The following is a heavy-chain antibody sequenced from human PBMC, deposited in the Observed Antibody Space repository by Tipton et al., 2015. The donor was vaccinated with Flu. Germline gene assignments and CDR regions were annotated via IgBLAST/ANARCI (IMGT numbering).Heavy chain of an antibody. CDR2: IRGDGGST. V-gene: IGHV3-43*02. J-gene: IGHJ4*02. D-gene: IGHD3-3*01. CDR3: AKDGPPYYDFWSGRNFDY. CDR1: GFTFDDYA. Sequence: SLRLSCAASGFTFDDYAMHWVRQAPGKGLEWVSLIRGDGGSTYYADSVRGRFTISRDNSKNSLYLQMNSLRTEDTALYYCAKDGPPYYDFWSGRNFDYWGQGTLVTVSS.